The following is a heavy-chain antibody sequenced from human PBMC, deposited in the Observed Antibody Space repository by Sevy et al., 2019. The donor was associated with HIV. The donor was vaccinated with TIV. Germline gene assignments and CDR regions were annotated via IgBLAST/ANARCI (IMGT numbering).Heavy chain of an antibody. D-gene: IGHD3-16*01. J-gene: IGHJ4*02. CDR3: ARVLGGSGPADY. CDR1: GFTFSSYS. V-gene: IGHV3-21*01. Sequence: GGSLRLSCAASGFTFSSYSMNWVRQAPGKGLEWVSSISSSSSYIYYADSVKGRFTISRDNAKNSLYLQMNSLRAEDTAVYHCARVLGGSGPADYWGQGTLVTVSS. CDR2: ISSSSSYI.